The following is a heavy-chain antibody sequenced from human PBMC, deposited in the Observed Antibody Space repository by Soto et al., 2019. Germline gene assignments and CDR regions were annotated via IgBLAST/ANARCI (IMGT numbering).Heavy chain of an antibody. V-gene: IGHV4-59*01. CDR2: IYYSGST. CDR3: ARGGVLLWFGEPSYGMDV. Sequence: QVQLQESGPGLVKPSETLSLTCTVSGGSISSYYWSWIRQPPGKGLEWIGYIYYSGSTNYNPSLKSRVNISVDTSKNQFSLKLSSVTAADTAVYYCARGGVLLWFGEPSYGMDVWGQGTTVTVSS. D-gene: IGHD3-10*01. CDR1: GGSISSYY. J-gene: IGHJ6*02.